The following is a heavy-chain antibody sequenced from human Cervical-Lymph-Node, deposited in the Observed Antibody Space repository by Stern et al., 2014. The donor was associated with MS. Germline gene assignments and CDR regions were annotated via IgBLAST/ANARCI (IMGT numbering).Heavy chain of an antibody. CDR3: ARSVGSSSDYFDY. V-gene: IGHV3-74*01. D-gene: IGHD6-6*01. Sequence: EVQLVESGGGLVQPEGSLRLSCAASGITLSSYWMHWVRQAPGKGLVWVSRINSDGSSTSYVDSVKGRFTISRDNAKNTLYLQMNSLRAEDTAAYYCARSVGSSSDYFDYWGQGTLVTVSS. J-gene: IGHJ4*02. CDR1: GITLSSYW. CDR2: INSDGSST.